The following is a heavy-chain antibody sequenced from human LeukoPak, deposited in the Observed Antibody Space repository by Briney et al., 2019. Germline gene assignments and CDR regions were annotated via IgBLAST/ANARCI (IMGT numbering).Heavy chain of an antibody. V-gene: IGHV4-34*01. CDR2: INHSGSI. D-gene: IGHD6-19*01. Sequence: SETLSLTCAVYGGSFSGHYWSWIRQSPGKGLEWIGEINHSGSINLNASLKTRVSISVDTPESQFSLKMNSVTAADTAVYYCATRRGSGWYYFDYWGQGIPVTVSS. CDR3: ATRRGSGWYYFDY. CDR1: GGSFSGHY. J-gene: IGHJ4*02.